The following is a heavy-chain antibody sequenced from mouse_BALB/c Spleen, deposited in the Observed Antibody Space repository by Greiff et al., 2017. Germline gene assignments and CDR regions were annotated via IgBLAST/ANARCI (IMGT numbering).Heavy chain of an antibody. V-gene: IGHV3-2*02. CDR3: ARRRRSVAMDY. Sequence: VQLQQSGPGLVKPSQSLSLTCTVTGYSITSDYAWNWIRQFPGNKLEWMGYISYSGSTSYNPSLKSRISITRDTSKNQFFLQFNSVTTEDTATYYCARRRRSVAMDYWGQGTSVTVSS. J-gene: IGHJ4*01. D-gene: IGHD1-3*01. CDR1: GYSITSDYA. CDR2: ISYSGST.